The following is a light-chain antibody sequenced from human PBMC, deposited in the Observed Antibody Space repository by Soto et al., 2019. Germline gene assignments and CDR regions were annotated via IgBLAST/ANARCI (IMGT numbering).Light chain of an antibody. V-gene: IGKV1-39*01. CDR2: AAS. CDR1: QTIANY. Sequence: DIQMTQSPSSLSASVGDRVTISCRPSQTIANYLNWYQHKPGNAPKLLIYAASSLQTGVPSRFSGSGSGTDFTLTINRLQPEDLATYFCHQSHSSPYTFGQGTRLEIK. CDR3: HQSHSSPYT. J-gene: IGKJ2*01.